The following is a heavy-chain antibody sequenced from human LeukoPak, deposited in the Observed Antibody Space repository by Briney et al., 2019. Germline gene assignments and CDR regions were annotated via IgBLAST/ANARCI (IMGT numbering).Heavy chain of an antibody. J-gene: IGHJ6*02. V-gene: IGHV3-7*01. Sequence: PGGSLRLSCAAAGFTFSNYWMNWVRQAPGKGLEWVANINADGSVEYLVDSVQGRFSISRDNAKDQLYLQMNSLRAEDTAVYYCATYRVSHGMDVWGQGTTVTVSS. CDR1: GFTFSNYW. D-gene: IGHD3-16*02. CDR2: INADGSVE. CDR3: ATYRVSHGMDV.